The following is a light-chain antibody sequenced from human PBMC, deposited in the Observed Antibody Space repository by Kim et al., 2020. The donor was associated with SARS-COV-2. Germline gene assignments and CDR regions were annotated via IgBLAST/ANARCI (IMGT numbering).Light chain of an antibody. V-gene: IGKV4-1*01. CDR3: QQYYGTTYS. CDR2: WAS. J-gene: IGKJ2*03. Sequence: SATITCKSSQTILHNSNNKDYLAWFQQKPGQPPKLLIYWASTRESGVPDRFSGSGSGTDFTLTISSLQAEDVAIYYCQQYYGTTYSFGQGTKLEI. CDR1: QTILHNSNNKDY.